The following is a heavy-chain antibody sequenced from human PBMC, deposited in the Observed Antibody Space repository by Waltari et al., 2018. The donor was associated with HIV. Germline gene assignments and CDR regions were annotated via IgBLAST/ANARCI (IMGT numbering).Heavy chain of an antibody. J-gene: IGHJ2*01. Sequence: EVQLVQSGAEVGKPGESLKISCKASGYSFTTYWIGWVRQKPGQGLEWMGVIYPGDSDTRYTPSFQGHVTISVDRSKGTAFLQWRSLKASDTAMYYCARPSRSRLANWHLDLWGRGTLVTVSS. CDR1: GYSFTTYW. CDR3: ARPSRSRLANWHLDL. D-gene: IGHD2-2*01. CDR2: IYPGDSDT. V-gene: IGHV5-51*01.